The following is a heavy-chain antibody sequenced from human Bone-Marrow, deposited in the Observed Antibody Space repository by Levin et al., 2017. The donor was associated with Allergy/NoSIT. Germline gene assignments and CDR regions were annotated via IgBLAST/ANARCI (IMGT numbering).Heavy chain of an antibody. D-gene: IGHD1-26*01. CDR3: VKDSGFYSLDY. J-gene: IGHJ4*02. V-gene: IGHV3-74*01. CDR2: IKSDGTYI. CDR1: GFSFSKYW. Sequence: GESLKISCTASGFSFSKYWIYWVRQTPEKGLECVSRIKSDGTYISHADSVKGRFTISRDNANSSVYLQMNSLRVEDTAVYYCVKDSGFYSLDYWGRGTLVTVSS.